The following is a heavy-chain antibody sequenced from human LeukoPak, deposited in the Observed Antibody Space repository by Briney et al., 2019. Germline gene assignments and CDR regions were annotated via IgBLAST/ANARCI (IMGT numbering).Heavy chain of an antibody. CDR2: IWYDGSNK. J-gene: IGHJ3*02. D-gene: IGHD3-10*01. CDR3: ARDGGVLLWFGESDAFDI. CDR1: GFTFSSYG. V-gene: IGHV3-33*01. Sequence: GGSLRLSCAASGFTFSSYGMHWVRQAPGKGLEWVAVIWYDGSNKYYADSVKGRFTISRDNSKNTLYLQMNSLRAEDTAVYYCARDGGVLLWFGESDAFDIWGQGTMVTVSS.